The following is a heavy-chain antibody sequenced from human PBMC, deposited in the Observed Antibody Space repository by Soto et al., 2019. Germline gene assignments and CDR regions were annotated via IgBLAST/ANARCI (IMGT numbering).Heavy chain of an antibody. CDR3: AGATIGGRYSGSYQRYYYYYGMDV. CDR1: GFTFSAHY. CDR2: TRNKANSYTT. J-gene: IGHJ6*02. Sequence: GGSLRLSCAASGFTFSAHYMDWVRQAPGKGLEWDGRTRNKANSYTTEYAAPVKGRFTISRDDSKNSLYLQMNSLKTEDTAVYYCAGATIGGRYSGSYQRYYYYYGMDVWGQGTTVTVSS. V-gene: IGHV3-72*01. D-gene: IGHD1-26*01.